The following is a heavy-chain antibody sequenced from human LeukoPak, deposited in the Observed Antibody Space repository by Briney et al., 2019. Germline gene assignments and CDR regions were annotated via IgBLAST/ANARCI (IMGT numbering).Heavy chain of an antibody. Sequence: SETLSLTCVVHGGSLSGSSWSWIRQPPGKGLEWIGEIKHSGGTNYNVSLKSRLTMSLDTSKNQFSLKLTSVSAADTAVYYCAREFRNWFDPWGQGTLVTVSA. V-gene: IGHV4-34*01. CDR2: IKHSGGT. CDR3: AREFRNWFDP. CDR1: GGSLSGSS. J-gene: IGHJ5*02.